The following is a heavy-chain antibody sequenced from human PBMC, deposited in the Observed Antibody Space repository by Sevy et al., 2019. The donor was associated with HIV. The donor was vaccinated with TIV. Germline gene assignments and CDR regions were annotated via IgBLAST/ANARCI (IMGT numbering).Heavy chain of an antibody. D-gene: IGHD3-10*01. CDR3: VKYGTGSRDAFDI. CDR1: RFIFSSYE. CDR2: ISSNGGST. J-gene: IGHJ3*02. Sequence: GGSLRLSCAASRFIFSSYEMNWVRQAPGKGLEYVSAISSNGGSTYYADSVKGRFTISRDNSKNTLYLQMSSLRAEDTAVYYCVKYGTGSRDAFDIWGQGTMVTVSS. V-gene: IGHV3-64D*06.